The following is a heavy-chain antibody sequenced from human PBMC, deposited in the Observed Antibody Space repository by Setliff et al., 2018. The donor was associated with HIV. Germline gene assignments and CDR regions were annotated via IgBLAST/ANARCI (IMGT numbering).Heavy chain of an antibody. CDR3: ARDHCSSSGCYEYSYYGMDV. CDR2: SNPNSGGT. CDR1: GYTFPGYF. D-gene: IGHD2-2*01. J-gene: IGHJ6*02. V-gene: IGHV1-2*02. Sequence: ASVKVSCQASGYTFPGYFMHWVRPAPGQGLEWMGWSNPNSGGTTYAQQFQGRVTMTRDTYISTAYMEVSRLRSDDTAVYYCARDHCSSSGCYEYSYYGMDVWGQGTTVTVSS.